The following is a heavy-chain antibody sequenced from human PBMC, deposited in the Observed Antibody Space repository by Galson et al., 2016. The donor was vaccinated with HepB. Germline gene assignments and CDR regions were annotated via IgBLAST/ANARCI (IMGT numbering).Heavy chain of an antibody. CDR1: GLTFDDYA. CDR2: ISRSGDVP. Sequence: SLRLSCAASGLTFDDYAMNWVRQAPGTGLEWVSGISRSGDVPYYADSVKGRFRISRDNARSTVYLEMNSLRVDDSAVYYCAEVQGGYSVFWGQGMLVSVSS. D-gene: IGHD5/OR15-5a*01. V-gene: IGHV3-23*01. CDR3: AEVQGGYSVF. J-gene: IGHJ4*02.